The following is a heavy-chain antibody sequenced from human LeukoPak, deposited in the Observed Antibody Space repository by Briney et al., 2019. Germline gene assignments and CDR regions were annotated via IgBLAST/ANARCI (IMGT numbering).Heavy chain of an antibody. J-gene: IGHJ4*02. CDR3: ARSYYYDSSGYLGPFDY. V-gene: IGHV1-3*03. CDR1: GYTFTSYA. D-gene: IGHD3-22*01. CDR2: INAGNGNT. Sequence: GASVKVSCKASGYTFTSYAMHWVRQAPGQRLEWMGWINAGNGNTKYSQEFQGRVTITRDTSASTAYMELSSLRSEGMAVYYCARSYYYDSSGYLGPFDYWGQGTLVTVSS.